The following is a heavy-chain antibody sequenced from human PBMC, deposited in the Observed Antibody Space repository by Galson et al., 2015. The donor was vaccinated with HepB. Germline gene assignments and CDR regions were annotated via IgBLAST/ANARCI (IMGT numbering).Heavy chain of an antibody. V-gene: IGHV4-59*02. J-gene: IGHJ4*02. CDR2: IYYRGST. Sequence: ETLSLTCAVSGDSVTDAYWSWVRQPPGRGLEWIAYIYYRGSTSYNPSLNSRVSISLDTSKNQLSLQLTSVTAADTAVYYCAKRAGTVWGRGTLVTVSS. CDR3: AKRAGTV. D-gene: IGHD6-19*01. CDR1: GDSVTDAY.